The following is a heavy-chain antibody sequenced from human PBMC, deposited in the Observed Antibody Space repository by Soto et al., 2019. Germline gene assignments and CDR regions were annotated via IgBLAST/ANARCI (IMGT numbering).Heavy chain of an antibody. CDR2: IYYSGST. Sequence: SETLSLTCTVSGASIGTYYWSWIRQPPGKGLEWIGYIYYSGSTNYNPSLKSRVTISLDTSKNQFSLRLSSVTAADTALYLCARGGFDVLTYGFDPRGQGTMVTVSS. CDR1: GASIGTYY. D-gene: IGHD3-10*01. V-gene: IGHV4-59*01. CDR3: ARGGFDVLTYGFDP. J-gene: IGHJ3*01.